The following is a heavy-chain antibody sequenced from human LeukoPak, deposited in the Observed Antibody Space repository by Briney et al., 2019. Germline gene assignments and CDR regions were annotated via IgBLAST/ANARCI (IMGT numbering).Heavy chain of an antibody. CDR2: ISAYNGNT. J-gene: IGHJ6*03. V-gene: IGHV1-18*01. CDR3: ARAASGYYGYYYYYYMDV. D-gene: IGHD3-22*01. CDR1: GYTFTSYG. Sequence: ASVKVSCKASGYTFTSYGISWVRQAPGQGLEWMGWISAYNGNTNYAQKLQGRVTMTTDTSTSTAYMELRSLRSDDTAVYYCARAASGYYGYYYYYYMDVWGKGTTVTVSS.